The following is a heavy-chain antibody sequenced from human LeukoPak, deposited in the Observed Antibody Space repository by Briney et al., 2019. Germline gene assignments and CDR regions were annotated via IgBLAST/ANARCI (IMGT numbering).Heavy chain of an antibody. D-gene: IGHD3-3*01. CDR3: AKVQGRDFWSGYDAFDI. CDR2: ISGSGGST. J-gene: IGHJ3*02. V-gene: IGHV3-23*01. CDR1: GFTFSSYA. Sequence: GGSLRLSCAASGFTFSSYAMSWVRQAPGKGLKWVSGISGSGGSTYYADSVKGRFTISRDNSKNTLYLQMNSLRAEDTAVYYCAKVQGRDFWSGYDAFDIWGQGTMVTVSS.